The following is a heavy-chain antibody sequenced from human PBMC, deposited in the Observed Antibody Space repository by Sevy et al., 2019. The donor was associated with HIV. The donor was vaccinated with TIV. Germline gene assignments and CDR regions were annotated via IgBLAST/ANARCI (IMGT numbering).Heavy chain of an antibody. J-gene: IGHJ3*01. Sequence: GGSLRLSCTASGFTFGDYAMSWFRQAPGKGLEWVGFIRSKTYGGTTEYDASMKGRFTISRDDSKSIAYLQMNSLKTEDTAVYYCSGEGSEGTVVQPDAFDFWGQGTMVTVSS. V-gene: IGHV3-49*03. CDR3: SGEGSEGTVVQPDAFDF. CDR2: IRSKTYGGTT. D-gene: IGHD2-15*01. CDR1: GFTFGDYA.